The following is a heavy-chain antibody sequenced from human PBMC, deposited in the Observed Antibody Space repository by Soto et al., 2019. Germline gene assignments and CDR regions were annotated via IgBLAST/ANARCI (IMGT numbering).Heavy chain of an antibody. CDR2: ISSSSSTI. Sequence: GGSLRLSCAASGFTFSSYSMNWVRQAPGKGLEWVSYISSSSSTIYYADSVKGRFTISRDNAKNSLYLQMNSLRDEDTAVYYCARDLTMVRGVRHYYYGMDVWGQGTTVTVSS. CDR1: GFTFSSYS. V-gene: IGHV3-48*02. J-gene: IGHJ6*02. D-gene: IGHD3-10*01. CDR3: ARDLTMVRGVRHYYYGMDV.